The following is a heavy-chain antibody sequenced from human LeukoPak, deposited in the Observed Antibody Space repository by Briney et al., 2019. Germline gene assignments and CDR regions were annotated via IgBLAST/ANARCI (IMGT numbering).Heavy chain of an antibody. Sequence: GGSLRLSCAASGFTVSSNYMSWDRQAPGKGLEWVSVIYSGGSTYCADSVKGRFTISRDNSKNTLYLQMNSLRAEDTAVYYCAREVRDYGSGSYYGSWGQGTLVTVSS. V-gene: IGHV3-66*01. CDR1: GFTVSSNY. CDR3: AREVRDYGSGSYYGS. D-gene: IGHD3-10*01. CDR2: IYSGGST. J-gene: IGHJ4*02.